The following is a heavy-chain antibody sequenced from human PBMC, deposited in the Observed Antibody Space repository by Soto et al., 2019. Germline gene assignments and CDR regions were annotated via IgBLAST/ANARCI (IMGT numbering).Heavy chain of an antibody. Sequence: QVHLVQSGAEVKKPGSSVNVSCKASGGTFSNYAITWVRQAPGQGLEWVGRIIPIFGTTNVAQKFQGRVTITADDSTTTATMELSGLRSDDTAVYYCAKDGGADGYFGNWLDPWGQGTLVTVSS. CDR2: IIPIFGTT. CDR3: AKDGGADGYFGNWLDP. CDR1: GGTFSNYA. J-gene: IGHJ5*02. V-gene: IGHV1-69*15. D-gene: IGHD5-12*01.